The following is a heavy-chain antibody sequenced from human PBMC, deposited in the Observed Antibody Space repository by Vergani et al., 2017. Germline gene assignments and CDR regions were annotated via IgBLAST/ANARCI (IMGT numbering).Heavy chain of an antibody. CDR2: VDPEDGET. J-gene: IGHJ6*02. V-gene: IGHV1-69-2*01. D-gene: IGHD4-17*01. Sequence: EVQLVQSGAEVKKPGATMKISCKVSGYTFTDHCMHWVKQDPGKGLEWMGLVDPEDGETIYAEKFKGRVTIAADTSTDTAHLELSSLRSEDTAVYYCATPQSVTTGGMEVWGQGTTVIVSS. CDR1: GYTFTDHC. CDR3: ATPQSVTTGGMEV.